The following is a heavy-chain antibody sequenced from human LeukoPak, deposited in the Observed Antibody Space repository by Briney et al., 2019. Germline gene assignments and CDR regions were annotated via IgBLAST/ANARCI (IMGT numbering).Heavy chain of an antibody. CDR1: GGSFSGYY. V-gene: IGHV4-34*01. D-gene: IGHD3-9*01. J-gene: IGHJ3*02. CDR2: INHSGST. CDR3: ARVEMATIWLVPAAFDI. Sequence: PSETLSLTCAVSGGSFSGYYWSWIRQPPGKGLEWIGEINHSGSTNYNPSLKSRVTISVDTSKNQFSLKLSSVTAADTAVYYCARVEMATIWLVPAAFDIWGQGTMVTVSS.